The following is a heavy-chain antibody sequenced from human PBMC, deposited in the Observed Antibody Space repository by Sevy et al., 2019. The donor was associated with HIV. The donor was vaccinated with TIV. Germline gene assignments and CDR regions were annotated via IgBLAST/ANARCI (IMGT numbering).Heavy chain of an antibody. CDR1: GFTFSSYA. CDR3: ARRYFDL. J-gene: IGHJ4*02. CDR2: INQDGSEM. V-gene: IGHV3-7*01. Sequence: GGSLRLSCAASGFTFSSYAMSWVRQVPGKGPEWVANINQDGSEMYYVDSVKGRFTISRDNAESALYLQMHGLRAEDAATYFCARRYFDLWGQGTVVTVSS.